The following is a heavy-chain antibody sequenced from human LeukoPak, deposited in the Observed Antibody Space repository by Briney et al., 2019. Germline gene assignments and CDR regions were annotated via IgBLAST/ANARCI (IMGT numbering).Heavy chain of an antibody. D-gene: IGHD6-19*01. CDR3: AKYSGAWDGNYYFDY. CDR1: GYSFTTSW. CDR2: ISYDGSNQ. Sequence: GESLKISCKDSGYSFTTSWIAWVRQAPGKGLEWVAVISYDGSNQYYADSVKGRFTISRDNSKNTLYLQMNSLRAEDTAVYYCAKYSGAWDGNYYFDYWGQGTLVTVSS. V-gene: IGHV3-30*18. J-gene: IGHJ4*02.